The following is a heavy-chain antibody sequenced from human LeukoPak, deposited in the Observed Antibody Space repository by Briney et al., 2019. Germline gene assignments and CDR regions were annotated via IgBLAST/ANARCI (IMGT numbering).Heavy chain of an antibody. CDR3: ARRRAYSSSSYYGMDV. J-gene: IGHJ6*02. V-gene: IGHV4-59*01. CDR2: IYYSGSI. Sequence: SETLSLTCTVSGGSISSYCWSWIRQPPGKGLEWIGYIYYSGSINYNPSLKSRVTISVDTSKNQFSLKLSSVTAADTAVYYCARRRAYSSSSYYGMDVWGQGTTVTVSS. CDR1: GGSISSYC. D-gene: IGHD6-6*01.